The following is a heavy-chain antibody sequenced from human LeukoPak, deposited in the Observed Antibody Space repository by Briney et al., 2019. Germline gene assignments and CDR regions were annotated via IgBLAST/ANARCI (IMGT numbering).Heavy chain of an antibody. V-gene: IGHV1-69*04. CDR3: ARDGRDYFDY. J-gene: IGHJ4*02. Sequence: GASVKVSCKASGYTFTSYYMHWVRQAPGQGLEWMGRIIPILGIANYAQKFQGRVTITADKSTSTAYMELSSLRSEDTAVYYCARDGRDYFDYWGQGTLVTVSS. CDR2: IIPILGIA. CDR1: GYTFTSYY.